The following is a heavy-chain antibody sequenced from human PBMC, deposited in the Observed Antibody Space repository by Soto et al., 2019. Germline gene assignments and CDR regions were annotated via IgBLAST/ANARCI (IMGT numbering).Heavy chain of an antibody. Sequence: ASVKVSCKTSGDNFKKNVFTWVRQAPGQGLEWMGGTIPARGKTHYIEKFQGRVTITVDDATRTVYMEVRDLTSEDTAIYYCARGPFRPSAMDVWGQGTTVTVSS. CDR2: TIPARGKT. J-gene: IGHJ6*02. V-gene: IGHV1-69*10. D-gene: IGHD3-10*01. CDR1: GDNFKKNV. CDR3: ARGPFRPSAMDV.